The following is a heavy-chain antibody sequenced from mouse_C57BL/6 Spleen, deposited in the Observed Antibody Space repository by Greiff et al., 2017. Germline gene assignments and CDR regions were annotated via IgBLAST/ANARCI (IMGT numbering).Heavy chain of an antibody. D-gene: IGHD2-5*01. CDR2: IYPGGGYT. J-gene: IGHJ4*01. CDR1: GYTFTNYW. CDR3: ARKGSYSNFYYDMDY. Sequence: QVQLQQSGAELVRPGTSVKMSCKASGYTFTNYWIGWAKQRPGHGLEWIGDIYPGGGYTNYNEKFKGKATLTADKSSSTAYMQFSSLTSEDSAIYYCARKGSYSNFYYDMDYWGQGTSVTVSS. V-gene: IGHV1-63*01.